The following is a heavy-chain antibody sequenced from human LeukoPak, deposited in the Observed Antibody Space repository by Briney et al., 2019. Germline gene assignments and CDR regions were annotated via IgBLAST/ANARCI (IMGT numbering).Heavy chain of an antibody. Sequence: GGSLRLSCAASGFTFSRFSMNWVRQAPGKGLEWVSYISSSSSTIYCADSVKGRFTISRDDAKNSLYLQMNSLRDEDTALYYCARDLISGHYTFDYWGQGTLVTVSS. J-gene: IGHJ4*02. CDR2: ISSSSSTI. CDR3: ARDLISGHYTFDY. CDR1: GFTFSRFS. V-gene: IGHV3-48*02. D-gene: IGHD1-26*01.